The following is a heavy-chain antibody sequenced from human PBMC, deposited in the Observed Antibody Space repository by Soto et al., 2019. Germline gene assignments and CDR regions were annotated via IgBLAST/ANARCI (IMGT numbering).Heavy chain of an antibody. CDR1: GGYISSYY. CDR3: GMTEDYYGSGSYYKFDY. J-gene: IGHJ4*02. D-gene: IGHD3-10*01. V-gene: IGHV4-59*01. CDR2: IYYSGST. Sequence: SETLSLTCTVSGGYISSYYWSWIRQPQGKGLEWIGYIYYSGSTNYNPSLKSRVTISVDTSKNQFSLKLSSVTAADTAVYYCGMTEDYYGSGSYYKFDYWGQGTLVTVSS.